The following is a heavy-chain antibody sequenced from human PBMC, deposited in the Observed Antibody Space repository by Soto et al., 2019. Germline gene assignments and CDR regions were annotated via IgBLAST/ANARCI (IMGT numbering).Heavy chain of an antibody. CDR2: IYHSGST. Sequence: PSETLSLTCAVSGGSISSGGYSWSWIRQPPGKGLEWIGYIYHSGSTYYNPSLKSRVTISVGRAKNQFSLKLSSVTAADTAVYYCARANHYDFWSGPLGPWGQGTLVTVSS. V-gene: IGHV4-30-2*01. D-gene: IGHD3-3*01. J-gene: IGHJ5*02. CDR1: GGSISSGGYS. CDR3: ARANHYDFWSGPLGP.